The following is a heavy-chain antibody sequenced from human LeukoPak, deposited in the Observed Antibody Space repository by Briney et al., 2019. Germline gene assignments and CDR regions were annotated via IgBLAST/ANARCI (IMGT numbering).Heavy chain of an antibody. V-gene: IGHV3-15*01. J-gene: IGHJ4*02. CDR1: GFSFSNAW. Sequence: GGSLRLSCAASGFSFSNAWMIWVRQAPGKGLEWVGRIKTETDGGTTDYAAPAKGRFTISRDDSKNTLYLQMNSLKSEDTGVYYCTKVVLPVHFDYWGQGTLVTVAS. CDR3: TKVVLPVHFDY. CDR2: IKTETDGGTT. D-gene: IGHD2-8*01.